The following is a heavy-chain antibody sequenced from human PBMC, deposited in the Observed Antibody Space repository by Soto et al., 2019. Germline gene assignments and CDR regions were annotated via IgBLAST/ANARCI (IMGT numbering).Heavy chain of an antibody. Sequence: QVQLVQSEAEVKKPGASVKVSCKASGYTFTSYGISWVRQAPGQGLEWMGWISAYNGNTNYAQKLQGRVTMTTDTSTSTAYMQLRSLRSDDTAVYYCARVRGVITSSYYYYMDVWGKGTTVTVSS. D-gene: IGHD3-10*01. CDR1: GYTFTSYG. CDR3: ARVRGVITSSYYYYMDV. CDR2: ISAYNGNT. J-gene: IGHJ6*03. V-gene: IGHV1-18*01.